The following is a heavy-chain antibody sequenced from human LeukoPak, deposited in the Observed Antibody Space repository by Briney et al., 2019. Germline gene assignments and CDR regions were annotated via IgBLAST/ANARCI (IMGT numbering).Heavy chain of an antibody. CDR1: GFTLITND. CDR3: ARGVEPLAANTLAY. CDR2: LYSDGNT. V-gene: IGHV3-53*01. Sequence: PGGSLRLSCAASGFTLITNDMTWVRQAPGKGLEWGSVLYSDGNTKYGDSVQGRLTLSRDNSKNTLYLEMNSLSPDDTAVYYCARGVEPLAANTLAYWGQGTLVTVSS. D-gene: IGHD1-14*01. J-gene: IGHJ4*02.